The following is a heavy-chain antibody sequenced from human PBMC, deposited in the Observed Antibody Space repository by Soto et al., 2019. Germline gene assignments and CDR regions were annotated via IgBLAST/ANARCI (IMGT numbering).Heavy chain of an antibody. D-gene: IGHD2-15*01. J-gene: IGHJ6*02. Sequence: GRSLSLSCAASGVHVSRNYMSCVRQAPGKGLEWVSVIYSGGSTYYADSVKGRFTISRDNSKNTLYLQMNSLRAEDTAVYYCARDWRLAARAVDYYYYGMDVWGQGDTVPFS. CDR3: ARDWRLAARAVDYYYYGMDV. CDR2: IYSGGST. V-gene: IGHV3-53*01. CDR1: GVHVSRNY.